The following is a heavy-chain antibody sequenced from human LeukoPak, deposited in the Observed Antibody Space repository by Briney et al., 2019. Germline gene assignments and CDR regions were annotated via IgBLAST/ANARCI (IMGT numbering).Heavy chain of an antibody. CDR2: INWNGGRG. Sequence: GGSLRLSCAASGFTFDDYGMSWVRQAPGKGLEWVSGINWNGGRGGYVDSVKGRFTISRDNAKNSLYLQMNSLRAEDTALYYCAREGVKRAVAGTWFDPWGQGTLVTVAS. CDR1: GFTFDDYG. CDR3: AREGVKRAVAGTWFDP. V-gene: IGHV3-20*04. J-gene: IGHJ5*02. D-gene: IGHD6-19*01.